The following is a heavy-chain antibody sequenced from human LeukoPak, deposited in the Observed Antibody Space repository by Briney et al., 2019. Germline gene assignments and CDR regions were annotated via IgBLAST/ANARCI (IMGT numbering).Heavy chain of an antibody. CDR2: INSDGSST. Sequence: GGSLRLSCAASGFTFSSYWMHWVRQAPGKGLVWVSRINSDGSSTSYADSVKGRITISRDNAKNTLYLQMNSLRAEDTAVYYCARDDAGYSYDPRGWFDPWGQGTLVTVSS. CDR3: ARDDAGYSYDPRGWFDP. D-gene: IGHD5-18*01. V-gene: IGHV3-74*01. CDR1: GFTFSSYW. J-gene: IGHJ5*02.